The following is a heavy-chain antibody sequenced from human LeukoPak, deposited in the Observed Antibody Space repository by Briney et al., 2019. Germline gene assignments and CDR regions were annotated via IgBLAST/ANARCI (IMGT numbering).Heavy chain of an antibody. V-gene: IGHV4-34*01. CDR3: ARFSCYGMDV. Sequence: SETLSLTCAVYGGSFSGYYWSWIRQPPGKGLEWIGEINHSGSTNYNPSLKSRVTISVDTSKNQFSLKLSSVTAADTAVYYCARFSCYGMDVWGQGTTVTVSS. CDR2: INHSGST. D-gene: IGHD2-2*01. J-gene: IGHJ6*02. CDR1: GGSFSGYY.